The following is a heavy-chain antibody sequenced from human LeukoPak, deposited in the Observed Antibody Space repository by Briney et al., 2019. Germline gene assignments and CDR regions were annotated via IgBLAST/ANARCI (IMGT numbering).Heavy chain of an antibody. Sequence: SGTLSLTCGVSGGSVINTNWWTWVRQPPGKGLEWIGEVHLDGRTNYNPSLESRLTMSVDVSENQVSLKLASVTAADTAVYYCAREGGFYRPLDYSGQGTLVTVSS. V-gene: IGHV4-4*02. D-gene: IGHD3-3*01. CDR1: GGSVINTNW. J-gene: IGHJ4*02. CDR2: VHLDGRT. CDR3: AREGGFYRPLDY.